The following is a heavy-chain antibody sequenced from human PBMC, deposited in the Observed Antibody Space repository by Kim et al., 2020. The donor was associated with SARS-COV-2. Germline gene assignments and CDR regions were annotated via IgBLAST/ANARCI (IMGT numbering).Heavy chain of an antibody. Sequence: GGSLRLSCAASGFTFSSYWMHWVRHAPGKGLVWVSRINPEGSSTNYADFVKGRFTISRDNAKNTLELQMNSLRVDDTAIYYCAGVYDAFDIWGQGTMVAV. CDR3: AGVYDAFDI. J-gene: IGHJ3*02. CDR1: GFTFSSYW. V-gene: IGHV3-74*01. CDR2: INPEGSST.